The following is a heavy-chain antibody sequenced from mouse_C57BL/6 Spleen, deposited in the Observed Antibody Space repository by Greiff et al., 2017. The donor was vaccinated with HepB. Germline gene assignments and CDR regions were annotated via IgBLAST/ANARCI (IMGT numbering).Heavy chain of an antibody. CDR1: GFTFSSYA. V-gene: IGHV5-4*01. CDR3: AKLGRGFAY. J-gene: IGHJ3*01. D-gene: IGHD4-1*01. Sequence: DVHLVESGGGLVKPGGSLKLSCAASGFTFSSYAMSWVRQTPEKRLEWVATISDGGSYTYYPDNVKGRFTISRDNAKNNLYLQMSHLKSEDTAMYYCAKLGRGFAYWGQGTLVTVSA. CDR2: ISDGGSYT.